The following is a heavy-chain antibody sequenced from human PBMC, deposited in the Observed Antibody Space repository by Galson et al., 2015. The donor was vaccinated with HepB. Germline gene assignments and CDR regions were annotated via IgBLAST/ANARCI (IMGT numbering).Heavy chain of an antibody. CDR1: GFTFSSYS. CDR2: ISSSSSYI. Sequence: SLRLSCAASGFTFSSYSMNWVRQAPGKGLEWVSSISSSSSYIYYADSVKGRFTISRDNAKNSLYLQMNSLRAEDTAVYYCARSVSRDYFDYWGQGTLVTVSS. J-gene: IGHJ4*02. CDR3: ARSVSRDYFDY. D-gene: IGHD2/OR15-2a*01. V-gene: IGHV3-21*01.